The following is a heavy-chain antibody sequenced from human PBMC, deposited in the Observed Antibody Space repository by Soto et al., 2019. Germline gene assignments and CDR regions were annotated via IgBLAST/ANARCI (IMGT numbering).Heavy chain of an antibody. CDR3: AKASVWYPYFDS. J-gene: IGHJ4*02. V-gene: IGHV4-59*01. CDR2: IYYSGST. D-gene: IGHD6-13*01. CDR1: GGSISSYY. Sequence: PSETLSLTCTVSGGSISSYYWSWIRQPPGKGLEWIGYIYYSGSTNYNPSLKSRVTISVDTSKNQFSLKLSSVTAADTAIYYCAKASVWYPYFDSWGQGTLVTVSS.